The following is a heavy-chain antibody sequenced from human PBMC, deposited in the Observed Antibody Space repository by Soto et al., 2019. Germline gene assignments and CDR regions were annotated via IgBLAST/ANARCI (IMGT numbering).Heavy chain of an antibody. Sequence: PSETLSLTCAVSGGSISSSNFYCGWIRQPPGKGLEWIGSSHHSGSTYYNPSLKSRVTISVDTSKNQFSLKLSSVTAADTAIYYCARSVFPWGQGTLVTVSS. CDR3: ARSVFP. J-gene: IGHJ5*02. CDR1: GGSISSSNFY. CDR2: SHHSGST. V-gene: IGHV4-39*07.